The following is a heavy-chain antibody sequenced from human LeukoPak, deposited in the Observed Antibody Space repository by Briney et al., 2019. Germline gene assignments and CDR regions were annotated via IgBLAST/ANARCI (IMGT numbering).Heavy chain of an antibody. Sequence: ASVNVSCKASGYTFTSYGINWMRQAPGQGLEWMGWISTSIGNTDYAQRFQGRVTVTTDTSTSTAYMELRSLRSDDTAVYYCARNNYFDYWGQGTLVTVSS. D-gene: IGHD1/OR15-1a*01. J-gene: IGHJ4*02. V-gene: IGHV1-18*01. CDR1: GYTFTSYG. CDR3: ARNNYFDY. CDR2: ISTSIGNT.